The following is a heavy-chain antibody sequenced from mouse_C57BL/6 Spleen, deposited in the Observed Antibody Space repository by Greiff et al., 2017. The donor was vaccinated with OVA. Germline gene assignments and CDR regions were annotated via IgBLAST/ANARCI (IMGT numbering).Heavy chain of an antibody. CDR2: ISDGGSYT. Sequence: VQVVESGGGLVKPGGSLKLSCAASGFTFSSYAMSWVRQTPDKRLEWVATISDGGSYTYYPDNVKGRFTISRDNAKNNLYLQMSHLKSEDTAMXYCARDYDPLYAMDYWGQGTSVTVSS. J-gene: IGHJ4*01. CDR3: ARDYDPLYAMDY. V-gene: IGHV5-4*01. CDR1: GFTFSSYA. D-gene: IGHD2-3*01.